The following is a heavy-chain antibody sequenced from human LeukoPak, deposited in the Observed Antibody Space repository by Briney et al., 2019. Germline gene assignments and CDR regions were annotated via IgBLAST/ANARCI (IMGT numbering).Heavy chain of an antibody. CDR1: GFTFSSYA. CDR3: ATPVIAAAGTKGAFDI. D-gene: IGHD6-13*01. Sequence: GGSLRLSCAASGFTFSSYAMHWVRQAPGKGLEWVAVISYDGSNKYYADSVKGRFTISRDNSKNTLYLQMNSLRAEDTAVYYCATPVIAAAGTKGAFDIWGQGTMVTVSS. J-gene: IGHJ3*02. CDR2: ISYDGSNK. V-gene: IGHV3-30-3*01.